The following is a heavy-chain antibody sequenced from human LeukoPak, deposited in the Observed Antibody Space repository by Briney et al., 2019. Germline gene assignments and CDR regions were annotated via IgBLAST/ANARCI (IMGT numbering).Heavy chain of an antibody. D-gene: IGHD3-22*01. CDR2: INPSGGST. CDR1: GYTFTSYY. CDR3: ARDVQDYYDSSGYPPYYYGMDV. J-gene: IGHJ6*02. V-gene: IGHV1-46*01. Sequence: ASVKVSRKASGYTFTSYYMHWVRQAPGQGLEWMGIINPSGGSTSYAQKFQGRVTMTRDTSTSTVYMELSSLRSEDTAVYYCARDVQDYYDSSGYPPYYYGMDVWGQGTTVTVSS.